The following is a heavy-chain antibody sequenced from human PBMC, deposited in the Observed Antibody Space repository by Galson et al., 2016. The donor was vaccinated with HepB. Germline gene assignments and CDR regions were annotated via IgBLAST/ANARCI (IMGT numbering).Heavy chain of an antibody. CDR3: VRPSRTMVPPEGYFDL. D-gene: IGHD3-10*01. J-gene: IGHJ2*01. CDR1: GYSFTSYW. Sequence: QSGAEVKKPGESLKISCKGSGYSFTSYWIGWVRQMPGKGLEWMGIIYPGDSDTRYSPSFQGQVTISADNSINTAYLQWSSLKASDTAMYYCVRPSRTMVPPEGYFDLWGRGTLVTVSS. V-gene: IGHV5-51*01. CDR2: IYPGDSDT.